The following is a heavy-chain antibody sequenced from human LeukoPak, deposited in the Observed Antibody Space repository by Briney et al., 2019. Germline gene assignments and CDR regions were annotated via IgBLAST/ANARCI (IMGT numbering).Heavy chain of an antibody. CDR2: TGSGSTTT. D-gene: IGHD2/OR15-2a*01. CDR1: GFTFNNYA. V-gene: IGHV3-48*02. Sequence: GGSLRLSCAASGFTFNNYAMSWVRQAPGKGLEWVSYTGSGSTTTYYADSVKGRFTVSREDAKNSLYLQMNSLRDEDTSVYYCARDTRNWPDYWGRGTLVTVSS. J-gene: IGHJ4*02. CDR3: ARDTRNWPDY.